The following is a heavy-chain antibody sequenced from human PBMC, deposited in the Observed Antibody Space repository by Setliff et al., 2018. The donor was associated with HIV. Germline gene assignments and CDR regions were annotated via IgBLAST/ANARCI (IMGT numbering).Heavy chain of an antibody. CDR3: ATDLPDGRGGYYIGGC. Sequence: ASVKVSCKASGYTFTSYDISWVRQAPGQGLEWMGWISAYNGNTNYAQKLQGRVTMTTDTSTSTAYMERWSLTSEDTAVYYCATDLPDGRGGYYIGGCWGQGTLVTVSS. J-gene: IGHJ4*02. D-gene: IGHD3-3*01. CDR1: GYTFTSYD. CDR2: ISAYNGNT. V-gene: IGHV1-18*01.